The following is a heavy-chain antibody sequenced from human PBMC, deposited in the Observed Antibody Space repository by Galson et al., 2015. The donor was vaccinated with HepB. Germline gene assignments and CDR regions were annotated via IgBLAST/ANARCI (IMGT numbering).Heavy chain of an antibody. V-gene: IGHV3-49*03. Sequence: SLRLSCAASGFTFGDYAMSWFRQAPGKGLEWVGFIRSKAYGGTTEYAASVKGRFTISRDDSKSIAYLQMNSLKTEDTAVYYCTGIRVQPGIAVAGRVDAFDIWGQGTMVTVSS. CDR3: TGIRVQPGIAVAGRVDAFDI. CDR1: GFTFGDYA. CDR2: IRSKAYGGTT. J-gene: IGHJ3*02. D-gene: IGHD6-19*01.